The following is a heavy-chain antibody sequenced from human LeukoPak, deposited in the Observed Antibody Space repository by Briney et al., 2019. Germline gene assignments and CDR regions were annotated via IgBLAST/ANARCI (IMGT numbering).Heavy chain of an antibody. CDR1: GFTFSSYS. J-gene: IGHJ4*02. CDR2: ISSSSSYI. D-gene: IGHD6-19*01. CDR3: AREAHSSGWYARGGIDY. Sequence: GGSLRLSCAASGFTFSSYSMNWVRQAPGKGLEWVSSISSSSSYIYYADSVKGRFTISRDNAKNSLYLQMNSLRAEDTAVYYCAREAHSSGWYARGGIDYWGQGTLVTVSS. V-gene: IGHV3-21*01.